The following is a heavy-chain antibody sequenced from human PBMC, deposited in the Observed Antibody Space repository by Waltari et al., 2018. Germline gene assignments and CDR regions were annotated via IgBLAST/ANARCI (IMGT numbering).Heavy chain of an antibody. D-gene: IGHD1-1*01. J-gene: IGHJ4*02. Sequence: EVQLVESGGGLVQPGGSLRLSCAASGFTFSIYWMSWVRQAPGKGLEWLANIKQDGSEKYYVDSVKGRFTISRDNAKNSLYLQMNSLRAEDTAVYYCARVTTGTLDYWGQGTLITVSS. CDR1: GFTFSIYW. V-gene: IGHV3-7*03. CDR2: IKQDGSEK. CDR3: ARVTTGTLDY.